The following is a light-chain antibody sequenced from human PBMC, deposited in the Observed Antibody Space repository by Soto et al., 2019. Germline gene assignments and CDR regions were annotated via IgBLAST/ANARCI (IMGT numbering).Light chain of an antibody. CDR1: QSVSSN. J-gene: IGKJ4*01. Sequence: EIVMTQSPGTLSVSPGERATLSCRASQSVSSNLAWYQQKFGQAPRLLIYGASTRATGVPARFSGSGSGTEFLLTISSLQSEDFAIYYCQQYNDWPPQLTFGGGTKVEIK. CDR2: GAS. V-gene: IGKV3-15*01. CDR3: QQYNDWPPQLT.